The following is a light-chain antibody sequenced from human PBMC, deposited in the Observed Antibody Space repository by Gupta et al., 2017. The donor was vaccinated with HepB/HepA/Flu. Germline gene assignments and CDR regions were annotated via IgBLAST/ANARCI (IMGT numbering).Light chain of an antibody. CDR1: QSGLYSSNNKNS. CDR3: QQDDSTPRT. Sequence: IVMTHSPDSVAVSLGERATINCKPSQSGLYSSNNKNSLAWYQQKPGQPPNLLIYWASTRKSGVPDRFSGSGSGTDFTLTISSLQAEDVAVYYCQQDDSTPRTFGQGTKVEIK. V-gene: IGKV4-1*01. J-gene: IGKJ1*01. CDR2: WAS.